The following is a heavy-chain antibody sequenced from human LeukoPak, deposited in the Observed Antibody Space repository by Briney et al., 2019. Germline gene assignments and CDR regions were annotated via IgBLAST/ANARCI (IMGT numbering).Heavy chain of an antibody. J-gene: IGHJ4*02. CDR1: GFTFSSYN. CDR2: ISNSSSYI. D-gene: IGHD6-19*01. Sequence: GGSLRLSCAASGFTFSSYNMNWVRQAPGKGLEWVSSISNSSSYIYYADSVKGRFTISRDNAKNSLYLQMNSLRAEDTAVYYCAGDGSGWYDYWGQGTLVTVSS. V-gene: IGHV3-21*01. CDR3: AGDGSGWYDY.